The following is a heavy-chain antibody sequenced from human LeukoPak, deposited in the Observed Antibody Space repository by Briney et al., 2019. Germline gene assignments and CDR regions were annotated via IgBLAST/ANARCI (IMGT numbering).Heavy chain of an antibody. CDR3: AKDRIRPYDSSGYYLPHDY. V-gene: IGHV3-30*18. Sequence: PGGSLRLSCVASGFTFSSHGMHWVRQAPGKGLEWVAVISYDGSDKYYADSVKGRFTISRDNSKNTLYLQMNSLRPEDTALYYCAKDRIRPYDSSGYYLPHDYWGQGTLVTVSS. CDR1: GFTFSSHG. D-gene: IGHD3-22*01. J-gene: IGHJ4*02. CDR2: ISYDGSDK.